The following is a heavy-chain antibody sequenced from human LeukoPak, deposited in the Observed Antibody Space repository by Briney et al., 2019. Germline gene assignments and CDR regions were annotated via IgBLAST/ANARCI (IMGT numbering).Heavy chain of an antibody. D-gene: IGHD3-10*01. V-gene: IGHV4-61*02. CDR1: GGSISSGSYY. Sequence: SETLSLTCTVSGGSISSGSYYWSWIRQPAGKGLEWIGRIYTSGSTNYNPSLKSRVTISVDTSKNQFSLKLSSVTAADTAVYYCARRKGHYYGSGSYYGNWFDPWGQGTLVTVSS. CDR2: IYTSGST. J-gene: IGHJ5*02. CDR3: ARRKGHYYGSGSYYGNWFDP.